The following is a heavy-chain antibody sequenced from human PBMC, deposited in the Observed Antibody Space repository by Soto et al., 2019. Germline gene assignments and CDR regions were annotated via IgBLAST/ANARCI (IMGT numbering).Heavy chain of an antibody. CDR1: GFTFSSYS. J-gene: IGHJ6*02. CDR2: ISSSSSYI. V-gene: IGHV3-21*01. Sequence: EVQLVESGGGLVKPGGSLRLSCAASGFTFSSYSMNWVRQAPGKGLEWVSSISSSSSYIYYADSVKGRFTISRDNAKNSLYLQMNSLRAEDTAVYYCAREERQWLGPYYGMDVWGQGTTVTVSS. D-gene: IGHD6-19*01. CDR3: AREERQWLGPYYGMDV.